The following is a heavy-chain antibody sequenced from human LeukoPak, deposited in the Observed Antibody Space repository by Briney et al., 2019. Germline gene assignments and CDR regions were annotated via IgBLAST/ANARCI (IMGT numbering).Heavy chain of an antibody. J-gene: IGHJ4*02. CDR1: GGSFSGYY. CDR3: ARHRPDRRPQLLYSEIDY. D-gene: IGHD2-2*02. CDR2: INHSGST. V-gene: IGHV4-34*01. Sequence: PSETLSLTCAVYGGSFSGYYWSWIRQPPGKGLEWIGEINHSGSTYYNPSLKSRVTISVDTSKNQFSLKLSSVTAADTAVYYCARHRPDRRPQLLYSEIDYWGQGTLVTVSS.